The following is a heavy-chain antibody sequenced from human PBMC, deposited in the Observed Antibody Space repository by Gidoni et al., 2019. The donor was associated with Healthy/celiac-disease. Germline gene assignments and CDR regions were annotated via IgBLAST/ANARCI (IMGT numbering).Heavy chain of an antibody. CDR2: INHSGST. D-gene: IGHD6-13*01. Sequence: QVQLQQWGAGLLKPSETLSLTCAAYGGSFSGYYWSWIRQPPGKGLEWIGEINHSGSTNYNPSLKSRVTISVDTSKNQFSLKLSSVTAADTAVYYCARGPYSSSWYDNWFDPWGQGTLVTVSS. CDR3: ARGPYSSSWYDNWFDP. J-gene: IGHJ5*02. CDR1: GGSFSGYY. V-gene: IGHV4-34*01.